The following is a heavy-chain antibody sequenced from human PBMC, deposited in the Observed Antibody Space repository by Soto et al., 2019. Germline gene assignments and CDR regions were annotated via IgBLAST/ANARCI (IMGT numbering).Heavy chain of an antibody. CDR2: ISPLKGRT. V-gene: IGHV1-18*04. CDR3: AMDYGDRPEYFKH. CDR1: GYTFTSYG. D-gene: IGHD4-17*01. J-gene: IGHJ1*01. Sequence: QVQLVQSGPDLKRPGASMKVSCKASGYTFTSYGISWVRQATGQGLEWMAWISPLKGRTQYSQKAQGRVTLSTDTSSNTAYMAMTTLRVDDTAVYYCAMDYGDRPEYFKHWGQGTLVTVS.